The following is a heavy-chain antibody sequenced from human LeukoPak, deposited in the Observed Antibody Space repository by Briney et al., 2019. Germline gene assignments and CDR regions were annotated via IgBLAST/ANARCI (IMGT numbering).Heavy chain of an antibody. Sequence: SQTLSLTCTVSGGSISSYYWSWIRQPAGKGLEWIGRIYTSGSTNYNPSLKSRVTMSVDTSKNQFSLKLSSVTAADTAVYYCARGVTIFQYYYYYYMDVWGKGTTVTVSS. D-gene: IGHD3-3*01. J-gene: IGHJ6*03. V-gene: IGHV4-4*07. CDR2: IYTSGST. CDR1: GGSISSYY. CDR3: ARGVTIFQYYYYYYMDV.